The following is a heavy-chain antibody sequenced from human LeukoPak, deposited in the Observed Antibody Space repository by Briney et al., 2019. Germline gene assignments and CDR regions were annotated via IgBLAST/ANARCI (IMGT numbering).Heavy chain of an antibody. V-gene: IGHV1-2*02. CDR2: INPNSGGT. CDR3: ARGNYDILTGLSYYYYYYMDV. D-gene: IGHD3-9*01. CDR1: GYTFTGYY. J-gene: IGHJ6*03. Sequence: ASVKVSCKASGYTFTGYYMHWVRQAPGQGLEWMGWINPNSGGTNYAQKFQGRVTMTRDTSISTAYMELSRLRSDDTAVYYCARGNYDILTGLSYYYYYYMDVWGKGTTVTVSS.